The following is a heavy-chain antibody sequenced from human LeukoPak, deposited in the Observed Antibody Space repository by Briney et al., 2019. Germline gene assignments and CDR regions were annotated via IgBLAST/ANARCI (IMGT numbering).Heavy chain of an antibody. Sequence: ASVKVSCKASGYIFTGYYIHWVRLAPGQGLEWMGWIKPNTADTKYAQNFRGRVTMTRDTSTSTAYMELSRLTSDDTAVYHCAREGDGYNYFDYWGQGTLVTVSS. J-gene: IGHJ4*02. D-gene: IGHD5-24*01. CDR3: AREGDGYNYFDY. CDR1: GYIFTGYY. V-gene: IGHV1-2*02. CDR2: IKPNTADT.